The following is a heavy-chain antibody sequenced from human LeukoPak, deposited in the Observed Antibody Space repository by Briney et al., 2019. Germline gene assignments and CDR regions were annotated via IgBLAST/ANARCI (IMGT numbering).Heavy chain of an antibody. CDR2: INSDGSST. Sequence: PGGSLRLSCAASGFTFSSYWMHWVRQAPGKGLVWVSRINSDGSSTRNADSVKGRFTISRDNAKNTLYLQMNSLRAEDTAVYYCARSPSDYGNWFDPWGQGTLVTVSS. CDR1: GFTFSSYW. CDR3: ARSPSDYGNWFDP. D-gene: IGHD4-17*01. J-gene: IGHJ5*02. V-gene: IGHV3-74*01.